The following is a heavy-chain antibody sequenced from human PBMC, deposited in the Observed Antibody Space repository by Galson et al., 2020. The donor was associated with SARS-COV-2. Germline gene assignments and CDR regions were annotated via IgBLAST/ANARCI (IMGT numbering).Heavy chain of an antibody. V-gene: IGHV3-23*01. J-gene: IGHJ1*01. Sequence: GESLKISCAASGFTFSNCPMSWVRQAPGQGLEWVSEIRGSGDTTYYADSVKGRFTIYRDTSRNTLYLQMNSLRAEDTAMYYCAKEVPMTGRTDAYFQHWVQGTLVTVSS. CDR1: GFTFSNCP. D-gene: IGHD3-9*01. CDR2: IRGSGDTT. CDR3: AKEVPMTGRTDAYFQH.